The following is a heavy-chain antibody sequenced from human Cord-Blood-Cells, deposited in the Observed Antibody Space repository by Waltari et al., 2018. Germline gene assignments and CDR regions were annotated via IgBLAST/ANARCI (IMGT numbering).Heavy chain of an antibody. Sequence: GVKKPGSSVKVSCKASGGTFSSYAISWVRQAPGQGLEWMGGIIPIFGTANYAQKFQGRVTITADKSTSTAYMELSSLRSEDTAVYYCATYAFWSGYSPYYYYMDVWGKGTTVTVSS. CDR2: IIPIFGTA. J-gene: IGHJ6*03. D-gene: IGHD3-3*01. CDR3: ATYAFWSGYSPYYYYMDV. V-gene: IGHV1-69*06. CDR1: GGTFSSYA.